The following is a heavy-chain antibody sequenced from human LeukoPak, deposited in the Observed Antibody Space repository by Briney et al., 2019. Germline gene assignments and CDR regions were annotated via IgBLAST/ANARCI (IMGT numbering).Heavy chain of an antibody. CDR2: INPNSGGP. V-gene: IGHV1-2*02. J-gene: IGHJ4*02. D-gene: IGHD6-13*01. CDR3: AREGVAATGLDY. Sequence: GASVKVSCKASGYTFTGYYMHWVRQAPGQGLEWMGWINPNSGGPNYAQKFQGRVTMTRDTFISTAYMELSRLRSDDTAVYYCAREGVAATGLDYWGQGTLVTVSS. CDR1: GYTFTGYY.